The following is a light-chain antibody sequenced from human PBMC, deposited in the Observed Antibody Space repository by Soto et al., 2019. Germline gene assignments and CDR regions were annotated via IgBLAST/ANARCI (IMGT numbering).Light chain of an antibody. Sequence: EIVMTQSPATLSVSPGERVTLSCRASQSVRSNLARYQQKPSQVPRVLIYGASTRAIGIPDRFSGSGSGTEFTLTISCLQSEDFAVYYCQHCKNLWGFGGETKVEIK. CDR1: QSVRSN. V-gene: IGKV3-15*01. CDR2: GAS. J-gene: IGKJ4*01. CDR3: QHCKNLWG.